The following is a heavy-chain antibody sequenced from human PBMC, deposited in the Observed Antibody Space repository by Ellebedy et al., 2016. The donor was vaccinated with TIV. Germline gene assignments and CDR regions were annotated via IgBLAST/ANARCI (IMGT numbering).Heavy chain of an antibody. CDR1: GFSFSRYA. CDR2: IIGSGGNT. J-gene: IGHJ6*02. CDR3: ARSAKDHFYHGLDV. V-gene: IGHV3-23*01. D-gene: IGHD2/OR15-2a*01. Sequence: PGGSLRLSCVGSGFSFSRYAMNWVRQAPGKGLEWVTGIIGSGGNTKYMESVKGRFTISRDNSKNTLFLLMNSLRGEDTAVYYCARSAKDHFYHGLDVWGQGTTVTVSS.